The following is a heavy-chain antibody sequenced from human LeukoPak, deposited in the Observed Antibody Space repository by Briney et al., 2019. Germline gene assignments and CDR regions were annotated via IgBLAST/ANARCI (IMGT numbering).Heavy chain of an antibody. D-gene: IGHD3-3*01. CDR3: ARAPDRFLGDY. Sequence: PGGSLRLSCAASGFTFSSYSMNWVRQAPGKGLEWVSSISSSSTYIYYADSVKGRFTISRDDAKNSLYLQMNSLRAEDTAVYYCARAPDRFLGDYWGQGALVTVSS. J-gene: IGHJ4*02. V-gene: IGHV3-21*01. CDR2: ISSSSTYI. CDR1: GFTFSSYS.